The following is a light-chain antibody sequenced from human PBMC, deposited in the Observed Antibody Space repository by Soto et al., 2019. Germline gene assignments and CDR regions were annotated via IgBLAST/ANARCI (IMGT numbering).Light chain of an antibody. CDR3: SSYAVSTPLVI. V-gene: IGLV2-14*02. J-gene: IGLJ2*01. CDR1: SSDVGSYNL. Sequence: QSALTQPASVSGSPGQSITISCTGTSSDVGSYNLVSWYQQHPGKAPKLMIYEVSYRPSGVSNRFSGSKSGNTASLTISGLRAEDEADYYCSSYAVSTPLVIFGGGTKLTVL. CDR2: EVS.